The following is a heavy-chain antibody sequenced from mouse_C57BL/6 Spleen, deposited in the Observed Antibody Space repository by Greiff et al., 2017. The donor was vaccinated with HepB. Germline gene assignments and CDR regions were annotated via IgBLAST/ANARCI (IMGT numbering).Heavy chain of an antibody. Sequence: EVQLVESGGGLVQPKGSLKLSCAASGFSFNTYAMNWVRQAPGKGLEWVARIRSKSNNYAKYYADSGKDRFTISRDDSESMLYLQMNNLKTEDTSMYYCVRHGPWAMDYWGQGTSVTVSS. V-gene: IGHV10-1*01. J-gene: IGHJ4*01. CDR3: VRHGPWAMDY. CDR1: GFSFNTYA. CDR2: IRSKSNNYAK.